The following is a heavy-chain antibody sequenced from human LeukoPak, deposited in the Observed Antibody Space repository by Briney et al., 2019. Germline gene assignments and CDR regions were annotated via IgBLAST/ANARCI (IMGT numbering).Heavy chain of an antibody. Sequence: PSETLSLTCTVSGGSISSSSYYWGWIRQPPGKGLEWIGSIYYSGSTYYNPSLKSRATISVDTSKNQFSLKLSSVTAADTAVYYCARGTSGPSGSYYSPFDYYYYYMDVWGKGTTVTISS. CDR1: GGSISSSSYY. CDR3: ARGTSGPSGSYYSPFDYYYYYMDV. J-gene: IGHJ6*03. D-gene: IGHD3-10*01. CDR2: IYYSGST. V-gene: IGHV4-39*07.